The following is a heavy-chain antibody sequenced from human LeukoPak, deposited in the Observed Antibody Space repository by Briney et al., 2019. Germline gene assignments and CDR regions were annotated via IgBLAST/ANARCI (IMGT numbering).Heavy chain of an antibody. J-gene: IGHJ4*02. CDR1: GFTFSSYS. D-gene: IGHD3-22*01. CDR2: ISSSCSYI. V-gene: IGHV3-21*01. CDR3: ARDRYYYDSSGYPYYFDY. Sequence: GGSLRLSCAASGFTFSSYSMNWVRQAPGKGLEWVSSISSSCSYIYYADSVKGRFTISRDNAKNSLYLQMNSLRAEDTAVYYCARDRYYYDSSGYPYYFDYWGQGTLVTVSS.